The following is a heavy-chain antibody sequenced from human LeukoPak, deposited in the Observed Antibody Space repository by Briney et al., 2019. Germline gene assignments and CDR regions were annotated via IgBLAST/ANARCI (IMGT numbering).Heavy chain of an antibody. J-gene: IGHJ4*02. D-gene: IGHD3-10*01. CDR2: IYYSGST. Sequence: SETLSLTCTVSGGSISSSSYYWGWIRQPPGKGLEWIGSIYYSGSTYYNPSLKSRVTISVDTSKNQFSLKLSSVTAADTAVYYCAKTTTMVRGVILYYFDYWGQGTLVTVSS. CDR1: GGSISSSSYY. V-gene: IGHV4-39*07. CDR3: AKTTTMVRGVILYYFDY.